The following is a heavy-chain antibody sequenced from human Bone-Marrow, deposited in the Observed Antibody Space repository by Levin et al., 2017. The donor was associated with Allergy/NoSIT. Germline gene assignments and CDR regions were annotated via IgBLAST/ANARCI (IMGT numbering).Heavy chain of an antibody. CDR2: ISSSGTTV. J-gene: IGHJ6*02. D-gene: IGHD2-2*01. CDR3: ARVHCSSTSCYEIWGMDV. Sequence: SCSASGFTFSDYYISWIRQAPGKGLEWVSYISSSGTTVSYADSVKGRFAISRDNAKNSLYLQMNSLRAEDTAMYYCARVHCSSTSCYEIWGMDVWGQGTTVTVSS. CDR1: GFTFSDYY. V-gene: IGHV3-11*01.